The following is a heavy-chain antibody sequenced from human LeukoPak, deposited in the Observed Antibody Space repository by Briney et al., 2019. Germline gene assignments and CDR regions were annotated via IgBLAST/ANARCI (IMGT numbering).Heavy chain of an antibody. CDR3: ARALLSSWYYYYYMDV. Sequence: PGGSLRLSCAASGFTFDDYGMSWVRQAPGKGLEWVAGINWNGGSTGYADSVKGRFIISRDNANNSLYLQMNSLRADDTALYYCARALLSSWYYYYYMDVWGKGTTVTVSS. CDR2: INWNGGST. J-gene: IGHJ6*03. CDR1: GFTFDDYG. V-gene: IGHV3-20*04. D-gene: IGHD6-13*01.